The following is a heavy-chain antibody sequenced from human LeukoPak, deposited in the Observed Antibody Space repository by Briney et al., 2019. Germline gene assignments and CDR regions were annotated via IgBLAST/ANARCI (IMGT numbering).Heavy chain of an antibody. CDR3: AREYGGHAFDI. V-gene: IGHV1-46*01. CDR2: INPSGGST. CDR1: GYTFTSCY. Sequence: GASVKVSCKASGYTFTSCYMHWVRQAPGQGLEWMGIINPSGGSTGYAQKFQGRVTMTRDTSTSTVYMDLSSLRSEDTAVYYCAREYGGHAFDIWGQGTMVTVSS. J-gene: IGHJ3*02. D-gene: IGHD4-17*01.